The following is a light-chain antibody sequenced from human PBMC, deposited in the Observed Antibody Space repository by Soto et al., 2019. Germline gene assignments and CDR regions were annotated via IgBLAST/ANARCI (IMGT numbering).Light chain of an antibody. J-gene: IGKJ2*01. V-gene: IGKV1-5*03. CDR3: QQYNSYPYT. Sequence: DSPMTQSPSTLSASVGDTVTITCRASQSISSWLAWYQQKPGKAPKLLIYKASSLESGVPSRFSGSGSGTEFTLTISSLQPDDFATYYCQQYNSYPYTFGQGTKLEIK. CDR1: QSISSW. CDR2: KAS.